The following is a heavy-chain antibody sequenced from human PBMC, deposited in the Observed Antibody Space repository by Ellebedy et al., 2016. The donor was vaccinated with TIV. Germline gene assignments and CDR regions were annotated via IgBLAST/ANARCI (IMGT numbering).Heavy chain of an antibody. CDR3: SPLVLTDYDAFDV. Sequence: AASVKVSCKVSGYTLTELSMHWVRQAPGNGLEWMGAFDPEDGQTIYAQKFQGRVTMSENTSTDTAYMEVRSLRSEDTAVYYCSPLVLTDYDAFDVWGQGTMVTVSS. D-gene: IGHD3-9*01. CDR1: GYTLTELS. J-gene: IGHJ3*01. V-gene: IGHV1-24*01. CDR2: FDPEDGQT.